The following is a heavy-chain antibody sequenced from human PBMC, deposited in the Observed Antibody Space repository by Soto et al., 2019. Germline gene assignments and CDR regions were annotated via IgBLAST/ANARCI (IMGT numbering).Heavy chain of an antibody. J-gene: IGHJ4*02. V-gene: IGHV4-34*01. Sequence: SETLSLTCAVYGGSFSGYYWSWIRQPPGKGLEWIGEINHSGSTNYNPSLKSRVTISVDTSKNQFSLKLSSVTAADTAVYYCARVIVGARYFDYWAQGTLVTGSS. CDR3: ARVIVGARYFDY. CDR2: INHSGST. D-gene: IGHD1-26*01. CDR1: GGSFSGYY.